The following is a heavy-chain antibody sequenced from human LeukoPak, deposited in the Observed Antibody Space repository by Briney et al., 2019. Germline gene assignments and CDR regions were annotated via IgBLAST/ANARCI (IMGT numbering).Heavy chain of an antibody. CDR3: ARARFGEFPYVLSFDP. CDR2: IYYSGST. CDR1: GGSISSYY. V-gene: IGHV4-59*01. Sequence: SETLSLTCTVSGGSISSYYWSWIRQPPGKGLEWIGYIYYSGSTNYNPSLKSRVTISVDTSKNQFSLKLSSVIAADTAVYYCARARFGEFPYVLSFDPWGQGTLVTVSS. D-gene: IGHD3-10*01. J-gene: IGHJ5*02.